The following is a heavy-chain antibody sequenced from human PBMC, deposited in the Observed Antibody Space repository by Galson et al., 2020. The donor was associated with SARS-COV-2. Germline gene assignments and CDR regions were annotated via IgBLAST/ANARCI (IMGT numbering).Heavy chain of an antibody. CDR2: INNRGST. Sequence: SETLSLTRAVYGASFSDNPWTWIRQPPGKGLEWIGQINNRGSTDSNQSLKSRVTMSVDKSKNQFSLKLRSVTAADTGIYYCAKGAPGYWGQGTLVTVSS. V-gene: IGHV4-34*01. CDR1: GASFSDNP. J-gene: IGHJ4*02. CDR3: AKGAPGY.